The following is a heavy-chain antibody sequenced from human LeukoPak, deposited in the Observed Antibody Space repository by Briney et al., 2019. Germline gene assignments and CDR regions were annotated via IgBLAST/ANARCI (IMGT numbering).Heavy chain of an antibody. D-gene: IGHD4-11*01. J-gene: IGHJ6*03. Sequence: ALVKVSCKASGGTFSSYAISWVRQAPGQGLEWMGGIIPIFGTANYAQKFQGRVTITTDESTSTAYMELSSLRSEDTAVYYCARGSTGGVYYYYYYMDVWGKGTTVTVSS. CDR3: ARGSTGGVYYYYYYMDV. V-gene: IGHV1-69*05. CDR1: GGTFSSYA. CDR2: IIPIFGTA.